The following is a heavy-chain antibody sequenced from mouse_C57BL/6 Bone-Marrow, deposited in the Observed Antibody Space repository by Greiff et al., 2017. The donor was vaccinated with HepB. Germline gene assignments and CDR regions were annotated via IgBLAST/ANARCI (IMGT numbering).Heavy chain of an antibody. V-gene: IGHV1-50*01. CDR1: GYTFTSYW. J-gene: IGHJ3*01. Sequence: QVQLQQSGAELVKPGASVKLSCKASGYTFTSYWMQWVKQRPGQGLEWIGEIDPSDSYTNYNQKFKGKATLTVDTSSSTAYMQLSSLTSEDSAVYYCATYSNYDWFAYWGQGTLVTVSA. D-gene: IGHD2-5*01. CDR3: ATYSNYDWFAY. CDR2: IDPSDSYT.